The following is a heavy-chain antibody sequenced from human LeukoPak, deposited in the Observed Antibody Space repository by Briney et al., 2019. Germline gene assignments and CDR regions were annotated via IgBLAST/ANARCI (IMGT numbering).Heavy chain of an antibody. D-gene: IGHD4-17*01. V-gene: IGHV3-23*01. Sequence: PGGSLRLSCAASGFTFSSYAMSWVRQAPGKALEWVSGISGSGGSTYYADSVKGRFTISRDNSKNTLYLQMNSLRADDTAVYYCAKDQRMTTVTTLDCWGQGTLVTVSS. CDR3: AKDQRMTTVTTLDC. J-gene: IGHJ4*02. CDR1: GFTFSSYA. CDR2: ISGSGGST.